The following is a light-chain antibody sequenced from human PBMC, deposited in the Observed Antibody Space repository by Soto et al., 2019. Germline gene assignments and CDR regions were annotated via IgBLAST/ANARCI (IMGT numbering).Light chain of an antibody. J-gene: IGKJ2*01. CDR3: QQYGSSSYT. V-gene: IGKV3-20*01. Sequence: EIVLTQSPGTLSLSPGERATLSCRASQSVSSSYLAWYQQKPGQAPKLLIYGASSRATGIPDRFSGSGSGKDFTLTIRRLEPEEFSVYYCQQYGSSSYTFGPGTKLEIK. CDR1: QSVSSSY. CDR2: GAS.